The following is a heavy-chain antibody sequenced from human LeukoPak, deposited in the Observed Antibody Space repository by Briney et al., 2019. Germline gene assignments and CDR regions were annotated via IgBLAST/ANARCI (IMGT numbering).Heavy chain of an antibody. CDR1: GFRFSNYW. V-gene: IGHV3-7*01. CDR2: IKTDGSET. CDR3: VKFGPDHDMGL. Sequence: GGSLRLSCAAAGFRFSNYWMTWVRQAPEKGLEWLARIKTDGSETYYVDSVKGRFTISRDNAKSSLYLQMNSLRVEDTAVYHCVKFGPDHDMGLWGQGTTVTVS. J-gene: IGHJ6*02. D-gene: IGHD3-16*01.